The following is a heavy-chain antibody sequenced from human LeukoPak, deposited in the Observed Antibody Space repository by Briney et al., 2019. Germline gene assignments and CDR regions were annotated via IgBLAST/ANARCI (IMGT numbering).Heavy chain of an antibody. V-gene: IGHV3-23*01. J-gene: IGHJ4*02. D-gene: IGHD6-19*01. Sequence: GGSLRLSCAASGFTFSSYAMSWVRQAPGKGLEWVSVISGSGGSTHHADSVKGRFTISRDISKNTVHLQMNSLRAEDTAVYCCAKDKDSSGPYYFDYWGQGTLVTVSS. CDR1: GFTFSSYA. CDR3: AKDKDSSGPYYFDY. CDR2: ISGSGGST.